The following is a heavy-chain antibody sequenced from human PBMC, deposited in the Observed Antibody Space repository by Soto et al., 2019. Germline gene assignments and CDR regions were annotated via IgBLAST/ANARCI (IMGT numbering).Heavy chain of an antibody. CDR2: IFPSGDS. D-gene: IGHD6-6*01. V-gene: IGHV4-4*07. CDR3: ARASRCKSEYECFAWLDF. CDR1: GGSISSLY. J-gene: IGHJ4*02. Sequence: QVLLQESGPGLVKPSETLSLTCTGSGGSISSLYWAWIRQPAGKGLEWIGRIFPSGDSNYNPSLTSRVSMSLDTSKNQFSLTVSSVPAADTAVYYCARASRCKSEYECFAWLDFLGQGILVTVSP.